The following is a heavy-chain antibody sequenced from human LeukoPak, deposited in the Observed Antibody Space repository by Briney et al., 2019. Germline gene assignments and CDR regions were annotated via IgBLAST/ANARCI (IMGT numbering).Heavy chain of an antibody. CDR3: ASGTVTAGRFDALDI. Sequence: SGPTLVNPTQTLTLTCTFSGFSLSTSGMCVSWIRQPPGKALEWLALIDWDDDKYYSTSLKTRLTISKDTSKNQVVLTMTNMDPVDTATYYCASGTVTAGRFDALDIWGQGTMVTVSS. J-gene: IGHJ3*02. D-gene: IGHD4-17*01. CDR2: IDWDDDK. V-gene: IGHV2-70*01. CDR1: GFSLSTSGMC.